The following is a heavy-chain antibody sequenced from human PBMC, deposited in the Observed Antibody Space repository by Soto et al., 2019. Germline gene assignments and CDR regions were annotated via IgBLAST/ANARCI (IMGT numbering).Heavy chain of an antibody. Sequence: SETLSLTCTVSGGSISSYYWSWIRQPPGKGLEWIGYIYYSGSTNYNPSLKSRVTISVETSKNQFSLKLSSVTAADTAVYYCARDGVTMVRGIYYYYYYMDVWGKGTTVTVSS. J-gene: IGHJ6*03. CDR2: IYYSGST. V-gene: IGHV4-59*01. D-gene: IGHD3-10*01. CDR1: GGSISSYY. CDR3: ARDGVTMVRGIYYYYYYMDV.